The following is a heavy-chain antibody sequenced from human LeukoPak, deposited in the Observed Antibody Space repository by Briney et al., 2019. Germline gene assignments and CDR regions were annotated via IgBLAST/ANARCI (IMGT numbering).Heavy chain of an antibody. J-gene: IGHJ4*02. V-gene: IGHV4-4*02. D-gene: IGHD3-22*01. CDR1: GGSISSSNW. CDR3: ARVRPDWYDSSGYFDY. Sequence: PSGTLSLTCAVSGGSISSSNWWSWVRQPPGKGLERTAETYHSGSTNYNPSLKSRVTISVGKSKNQFSLKLSSVTAADTAVYYCARVRPDWYDSSGYFDYWGQGTLVTVSS. CDR2: TYHSGST.